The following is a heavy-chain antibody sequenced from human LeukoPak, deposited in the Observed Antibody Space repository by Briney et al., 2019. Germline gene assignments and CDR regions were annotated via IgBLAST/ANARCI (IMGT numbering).Heavy chain of an antibody. CDR2: IYYSGST. Sequence: SETLSLTCTVSGGFISSGGYYWSWIRQHPGKGLEWIGYIYYSGSTYYNPSLKSRVTISVDTSKNQFSLKLSSVTAADTAVYYCARGYGQDKSDYWGQGTLVTVSS. J-gene: IGHJ4*02. D-gene: IGHD5-18*01. V-gene: IGHV4-31*03. CDR3: ARGYGQDKSDY. CDR1: GGFISSGGYY.